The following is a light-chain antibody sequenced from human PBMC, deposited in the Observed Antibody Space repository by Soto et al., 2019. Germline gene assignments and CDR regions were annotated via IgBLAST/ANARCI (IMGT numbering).Light chain of an antibody. CDR2: EGT. CDR1: SSDVGAYNL. J-gene: IGLJ3*02. Sequence: QSALTQPASVSGSPGPSITVSCTGTSSDVGAYNLVSWYQQHPGKAPRLIIYEGTKRPSGISHRFSGSKSDNTASLTISGLRAEDEAHYHCCSYAGSRTFVFGGGTKLTVL. V-gene: IGLV2-23*01. CDR3: CSYAGSRTFV.